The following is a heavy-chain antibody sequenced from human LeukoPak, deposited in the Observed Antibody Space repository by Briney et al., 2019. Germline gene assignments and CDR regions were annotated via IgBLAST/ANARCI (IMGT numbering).Heavy chain of an antibody. CDR2: ISWNSGSI. Sequence: GRSLRLSCAASGFTFDDYAMHWVRQAPGKGLEWVSGISWNSGSIVYADSVKGRFTISRDNAKNSLYLQMNSLRAEDTALYYCAKDTGLVPAAYYFDYWGQGTLVTVSS. CDR3: AKDTGLVPAAYYFDY. D-gene: IGHD2-2*01. V-gene: IGHV3-9*01. CDR1: GFTFDDYA. J-gene: IGHJ4*02.